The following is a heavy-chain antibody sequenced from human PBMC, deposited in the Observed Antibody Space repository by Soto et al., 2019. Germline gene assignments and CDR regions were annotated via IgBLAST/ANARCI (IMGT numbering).Heavy chain of an antibody. V-gene: IGHV5-51*01. CDR1: GYSFTSYW. Sequence: GESLKISCKGSGYSFTSYWIGWVRQMPGKGLEWMGIIYPGYSDTRYSPSFQGQVTISADKSISTAYLQWSSLKASDTAMYYCARSGTDYYDSSGYFWFDPWGQGTLVTV. D-gene: IGHD3-22*01. J-gene: IGHJ5*02. CDR3: ARSGTDYYDSSGYFWFDP. CDR2: IYPGYSDT.